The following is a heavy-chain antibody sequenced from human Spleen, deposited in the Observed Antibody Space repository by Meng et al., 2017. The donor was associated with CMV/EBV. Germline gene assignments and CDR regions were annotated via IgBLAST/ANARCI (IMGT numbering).Heavy chain of an antibody. D-gene: IGHD3-10*01. CDR3: ARGVWFGANWFDP. CDR1: GVSISSSSFY. Sequence: SGVSISSSSFYWGLLRPPPGKGLEWIRTISYSGSTYYNPSLKTRVTISLDTSKDQFSLRLSSVTAADTAVYFCARGVWFGANWFDPWGQGTLVTVSS. J-gene: IGHJ5*02. CDR2: ISYSGST. V-gene: IGHV4-39*07.